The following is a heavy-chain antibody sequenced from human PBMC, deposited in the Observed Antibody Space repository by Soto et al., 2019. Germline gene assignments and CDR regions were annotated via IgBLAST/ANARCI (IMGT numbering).Heavy chain of an antibody. Sequence: QVQLVQSGADVKTPGASVRVSGKASGYTFTGYYVHWMQEAPGQGLEWMGWINPETGATSYAQKFQGRVTLSRVTSIDTAYLELSRLRFDDAAVYFCARERYQVISDGMDVWGQGTTVTVSS. CDR2: INPETGAT. CDR3: ARERYQVISDGMDV. J-gene: IGHJ6*02. D-gene: IGHD2-2*01. CDR1: GYTFTGYY. V-gene: IGHV1-2*02.